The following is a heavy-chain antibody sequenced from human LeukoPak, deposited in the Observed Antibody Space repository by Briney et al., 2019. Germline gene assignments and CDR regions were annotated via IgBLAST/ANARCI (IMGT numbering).Heavy chain of an antibody. V-gene: IGHV4-59*08. CDR1: GGSISSYY. CDR2: IYYSGST. CDR3: ATCSGGSCYSAFDI. Sequence: SETLSLTCTVSGGSISSYYWSWIRQPPGKGLEWIGYIYYSGSTNYNPSLKSRVTISVDTFKNQFSLKLSSVTAADTAVYYCATCSGGSCYSAFDIWGQGTMVTVSS. D-gene: IGHD2-15*01. J-gene: IGHJ3*02.